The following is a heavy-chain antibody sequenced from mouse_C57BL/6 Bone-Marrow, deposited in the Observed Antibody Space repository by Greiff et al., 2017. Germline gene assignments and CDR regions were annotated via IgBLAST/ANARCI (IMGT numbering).Heavy chain of an antibody. J-gene: IGHJ3*01. V-gene: IGHV1-81*01. CDR2: IYPRSGNT. CDR3: ARHWDLY. Sequence: VQLQHSGAELARPGASVKLSCKASGYTFTSSGISWVKQRTGQGLEWIGEIYPRSGNTYYNEKFKGKATLTADKSSSTAYMELRSLTSEDSAVYFCARHWDLYWGQGTLVTVSA. CDR1: GYTFTSSG. D-gene: IGHD4-1*01.